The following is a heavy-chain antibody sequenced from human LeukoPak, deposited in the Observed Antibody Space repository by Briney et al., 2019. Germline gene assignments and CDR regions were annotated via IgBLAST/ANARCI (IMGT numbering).Heavy chain of an antibody. Sequence: GGSLRLSCAASGFTFDDYAMHWVRQGPGKGLEWVSGISWNSGSIDYADSVKGRFTISRDNAKISLYLQLNSLRAGDTAVYYCVRGRGQLLDFWGQGTLVTVSS. V-gene: IGHV3-9*01. CDR1: GFTFDDYA. J-gene: IGHJ4*02. CDR2: ISWNSGSI. CDR3: VRGRGQLLDF. D-gene: IGHD6-13*01.